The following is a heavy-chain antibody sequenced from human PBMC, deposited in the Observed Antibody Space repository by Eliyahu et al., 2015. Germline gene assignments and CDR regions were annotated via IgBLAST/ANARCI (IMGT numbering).Heavy chain of an antibody. CDR1: GYTFSDYY. CDR3: AKVQWLAADAFDF. V-gene: IGHV1-2*06. D-gene: IGHD6-19*01. J-gene: IGHJ3*01. Sequence: QVQLVQSGAEVKKPGASVKVSCKASGYTFSDYYIPWVRQAPGQGLEWMGRVNPNSGGTNYAQKFQARVTMARDTSIGTAYMELSRLRSDDTAVYYCAKVQWLAADAFDFWGQGTMVTVSS. CDR2: VNPNSGGT.